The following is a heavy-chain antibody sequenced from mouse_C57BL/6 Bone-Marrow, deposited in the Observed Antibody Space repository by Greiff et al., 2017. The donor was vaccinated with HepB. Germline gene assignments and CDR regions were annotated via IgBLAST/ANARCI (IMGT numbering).Heavy chain of an antibody. V-gene: IGHV1-82*01. Sequence: QVQLKESGPELVKPGASVKISCKASGYAFSSSWMNWVKQRPGKGLEWIGRIYPGDGDTNYNGKFKGKATLTADKSSSTAYMQLSSLTSEDAAVYFCARCYYGSRTRFDYWGQGTTLTVSS. D-gene: IGHD1-1*01. CDR1: GYAFSSSW. CDR2: IYPGDGDT. CDR3: ARCYYGSRTRFDY. J-gene: IGHJ2*01.